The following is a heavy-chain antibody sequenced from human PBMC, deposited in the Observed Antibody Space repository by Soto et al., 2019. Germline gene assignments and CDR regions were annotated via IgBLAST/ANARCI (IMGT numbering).Heavy chain of an antibody. Sequence: QVQLVXXXXXXXXXGASVKVSCKASGYTFTSYGISWVRQAPGQGLEWMGWISAYNGNTNYAQKLQGRVTMTTDTSTSTAYMELRSLRSDDTAVYYCARWPTFGYDAFDIWGQGTMVTVSS. CDR2: ISAYNGNT. V-gene: IGHV1-18*01. J-gene: IGHJ3*02. CDR3: ARWPTFGYDAFDI. D-gene: IGHD3-10*01. CDR1: GYTFTSYG.